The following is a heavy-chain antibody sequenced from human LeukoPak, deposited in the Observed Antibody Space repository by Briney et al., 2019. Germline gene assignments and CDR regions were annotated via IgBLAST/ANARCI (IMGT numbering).Heavy chain of an antibody. CDR2: IYHSGST. D-gene: IGHD3-10*01. V-gene: IGHV4-38-2*02. Sequence: SETLSLTCTVSGYSISSGYYWGWIRQPPGKGLEWIGSIYHSGSTYYNPSLKSRVTISVDTSKNQFSLKLSSVTAADTAVYYCAIQYYYGSGSLDYWGQGTLVTVSS. CDR1: GYSISSGYY. CDR3: AIQYYYGSGSLDY. J-gene: IGHJ4*02.